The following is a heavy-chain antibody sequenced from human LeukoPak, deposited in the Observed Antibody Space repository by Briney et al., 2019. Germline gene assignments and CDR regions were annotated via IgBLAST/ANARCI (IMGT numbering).Heavy chain of an antibody. CDR3: AGEGVARITMIN. D-gene: IGHD3-22*01. V-gene: IGHV3-21*01. J-gene: IGHJ4*02. CDR1: GFTFSSYS. CDR2: ISSSSSYI. Sequence: PGGSLRLSCAASGFTFSSYSMNWVRQAPGKGLEWVSSISSSSSYIYYADSVKGRFTISRDNAKNSLYLQINILRAEDTAVYYCAGEGVARITMINWGQGTLVTVSS.